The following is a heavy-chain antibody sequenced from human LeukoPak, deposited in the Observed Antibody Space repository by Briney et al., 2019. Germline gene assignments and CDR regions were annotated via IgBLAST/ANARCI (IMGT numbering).Heavy chain of an antibody. D-gene: IGHD2-21*02. CDR2: IYPGDSDA. V-gene: IGHV5-51*01. Sequence: GESLKISCKGSGYSFTSCWIGWVRQMPGQGLEWMGIIYPGDSDARYSPSFQGQVTISADRSISTAYLQWSSLKASDTAMYYCARQGLGGGDGSGAFDIWGQGTMVTVSS. CDR1: GYSFTSCW. J-gene: IGHJ3*02. CDR3: ARQGLGGGDGSGAFDI.